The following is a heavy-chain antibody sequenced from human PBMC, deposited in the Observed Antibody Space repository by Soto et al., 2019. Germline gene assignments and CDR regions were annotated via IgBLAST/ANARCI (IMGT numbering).Heavy chain of an antibody. Sequence: EVQLVESGGGLVQPGGSLRLSCVASGFSFSSYWMHWVRQAPGKGLVWVSRIVSDGGTTFYADSVKGRFTVSRDNAKNTLYLQMNSLRADDTAVYYCARDYYSAADYWGQGTLVTVSS. CDR1: GFSFSSYW. J-gene: IGHJ4*02. V-gene: IGHV3-74*01. CDR3: ARDYYSAADY. CDR2: IVSDGGTT. D-gene: IGHD2-2*01.